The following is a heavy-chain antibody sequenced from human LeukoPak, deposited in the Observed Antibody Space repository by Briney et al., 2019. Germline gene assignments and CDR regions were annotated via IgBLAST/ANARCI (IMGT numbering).Heavy chain of an antibody. CDR3: ARAGSIRFDY. D-gene: IGHD1-26*01. J-gene: IGHJ4*02. Sequence: GGSLRLSCAASGFTFSSYAMSWVRQAPGKGLEWLSGFSGSGGGTYYADSVKGRFTISRDNSKNTLYLQMNRLRAEDTAVYYCARAGSIRFDYWGQGTLVTVSS. CDR1: GFTFSSYA. V-gene: IGHV3-23*01. CDR2: FSGSGGGT.